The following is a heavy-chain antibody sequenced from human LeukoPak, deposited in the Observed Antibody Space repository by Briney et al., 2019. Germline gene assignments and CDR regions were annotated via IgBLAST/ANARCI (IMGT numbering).Heavy chain of an antibody. V-gene: IGHV1-69*13. CDR2: VIPIFGRA. CDR3: AGPPPEHIVVVTPYYGMDV. D-gene: IGHD2-21*02. CDR1: GGTFSSYA. J-gene: IGHJ6*02. Sequence: SVTVSFTASGGTFSSYAISWVRQAPGQGLGWMGGVIPIFGRANYAQKFQGRVTITADESTSTAYMELSSLRSEDTAVYYCAGPPPEHIVVVTPYYGMDVWGQGTTVTVSS.